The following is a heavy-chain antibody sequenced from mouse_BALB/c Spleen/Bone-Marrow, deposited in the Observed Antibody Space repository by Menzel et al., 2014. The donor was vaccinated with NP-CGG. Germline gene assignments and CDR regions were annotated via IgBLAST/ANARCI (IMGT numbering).Heavy chain of an antibody. CDR2: IWGDGIT. CDR1: GFSLTVYG. J-gene: IGHJ2*01. V-gene: IGHV2-6-7*01. Sequence: VKLMESGPGLAAPSQSLSITCTVSGFSLTVYGVNWVRQPPGKGLEWLGMIWGDGITDYNSAFKSRLSISKDDSKSQVFLKMNSLQTDDTAKYYCAREGNYFDYWGQGTTLTVSS. CDR3: AREGNYFDY.